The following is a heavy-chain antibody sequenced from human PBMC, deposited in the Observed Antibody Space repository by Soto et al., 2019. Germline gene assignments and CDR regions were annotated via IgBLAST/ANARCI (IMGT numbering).Heavy chain of an antibody. D-gene: IGHD6-19*01. CDR1: GGTFSSYA. CDR3: ARGRQRRSSGWSHKGSYYYYGMDV. CDR2: IIPIFGTA. J-gene: IGHJ6*02. V-gene: IGHV1-69*13. Sequence: GASVKVSCKASGGTFSSYAISWVRQAPGQGLEWMGGIIPIFGTANYAQKFQGRVTITADESTSTAYMELSSLRSEDTAVYYCARGRQRRSSGWSHKGSYYYYGMDVWGQGTTVTVSS.